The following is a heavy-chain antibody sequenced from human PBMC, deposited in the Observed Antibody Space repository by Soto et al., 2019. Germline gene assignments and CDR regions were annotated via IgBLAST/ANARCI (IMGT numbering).Heavy chain of an antibody. Sequence: GGSLRLSCGASGFTFSSYTMYWVRQAPGKGLEGVAIIWHDGSNKYYADSVKGRFTISRDNSKNTLYLQMNSLRAEDTAVYYCAKDRAMIVVVSAFDIWGQGTMVTVSS. CDR3: AKDRAMIVVVSAFDI. J-gene: IGHJ3*02. CDR1: GFTFSSYT. D-gene: IGHD3-22*01. CDR2: IWHDGSNK. V-gene: IGHV3-33*06.